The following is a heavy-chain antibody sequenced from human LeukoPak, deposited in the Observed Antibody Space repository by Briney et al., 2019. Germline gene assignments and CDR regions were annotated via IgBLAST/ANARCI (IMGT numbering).Heavy chain of an antibody. D-gene: IGHD5-18*01. V-gene: IGHV1-69*13. J-gene: IGHJ4*02. CDR1: GYTFNTFD. Sequence: SLKVSCKASGYTFNTFDINWVRQAPGQGLEWMGGIIPIFGTANYAQKFQGRVTITADESTSTAYMELSSLRSEDTAVYYCASTPDTAMVLVYYFDYWGQGTLVTVSS. CDR3: ASTPDTAMVLVYYFDY. CDR2: IIPIFGTA.